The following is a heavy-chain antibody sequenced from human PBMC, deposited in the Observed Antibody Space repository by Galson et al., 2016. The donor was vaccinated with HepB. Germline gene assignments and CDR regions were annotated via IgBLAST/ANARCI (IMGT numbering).Heavy chain of an antibody. CDR3: AKERLVRRIFDH. Sequence: SLRLSCAASGFVFSNLGLSWVRQAPGKGLEWVASTSTRRTTYYSDSVQGRFTISRDNSNNTLYLQMNGLRAEDTAVYYCAKERLVRRIFDHWGQGTLLTVSS. J-gene: IGHJ4*02. CDR2: TSTRRTT. CDR1: GFVFSNLG. D-gene: IGHD1-1*01. V-gene: IGHV3-23*01.